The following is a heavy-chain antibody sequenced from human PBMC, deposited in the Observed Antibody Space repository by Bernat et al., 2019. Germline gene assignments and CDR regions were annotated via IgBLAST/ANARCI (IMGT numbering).Heavy chain of an antibody. D-gene: IGHD6-19*01. J-gene: IGHJ6*02. Sequence: EVQLVESGGGLVKPGVSLRLSCAASGFTFSSYSMNWVRQAPGKGLEWVSSISSSSSYIYYADSVKGRFTISRDNAKNSLYLQMNSLRAEDTAVYYCARDGYSSGWYDYYYGMDVWGQGTTVTVS. CDR1: GFTFSSYS. CDR3: ARDGYSSGWYDYYYGMDV. V-gene: IGHV3-21*01. CDR2: ISSSSSYI.